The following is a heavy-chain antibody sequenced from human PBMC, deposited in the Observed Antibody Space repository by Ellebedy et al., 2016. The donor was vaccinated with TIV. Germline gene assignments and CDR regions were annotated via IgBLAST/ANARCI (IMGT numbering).Heavy chain of an antibody. CDR2: IYYSGST. V-gene: IGHV4-61*08. Sequence: SETLSLTCAVYGASLGASLSGYYWSWIRQPPGKGLEWIGYIYYSGSTNYNPSLKSRVTISVDTSKNQFSLKLSSVTAADTAVYYCATLGGYCSSTSCREFDYWGQGTLVTVSS. D-gene: IGHD2-2*01. CDR1: GASLGASLSGYY. CDR3: ATLGGYCSSTSCREFDY. J-gene: IGHJ4*02.